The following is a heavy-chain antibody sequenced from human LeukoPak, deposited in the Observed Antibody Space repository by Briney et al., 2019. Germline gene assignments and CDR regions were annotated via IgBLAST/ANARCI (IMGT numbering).Heavy chain of an antibody. D-gene: IGHD3-10*01. Sequence: GGSLRLSCAASGFTFSSYAMSWVRQAPGKGLEWVSAISGSGGSTYYADSVKGRFTISRDNSKNTLYLQMNSLRAEDTAVYYCAKYYYGSGSYYAYYYYYYYMDVWGKGTTVTVSS. V-gene: IGHV3-23*01. J-gene: IGHJ6*03. CDR3: AKYYYGSGSYYAYYYYYYYMDV. CDR1: GFTFSSYA. CDR2: ISGSGGST.